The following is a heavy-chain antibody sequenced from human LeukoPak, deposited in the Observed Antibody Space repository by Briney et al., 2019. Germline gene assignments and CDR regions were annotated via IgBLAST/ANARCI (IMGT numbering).Heavy chain of an antibody. J-gene: IGHJ4*02. CDR3: AKDDRWLQFCC. CDR2: ISGSGGST. V-gene: IGHV3-23*01. CDR1: GFTFSNYG. Sequence: GGSLRLSCAASGFTFSNYGISWVRQAPGKGLEWVSAISGSGGSTYYADSVKGRFTISRDNSRNTLYLQMNSLRAEDTAVYYCAKDDRWLQFCCWGQGTLVTVSA. D-gene: IGHD5-24*01.